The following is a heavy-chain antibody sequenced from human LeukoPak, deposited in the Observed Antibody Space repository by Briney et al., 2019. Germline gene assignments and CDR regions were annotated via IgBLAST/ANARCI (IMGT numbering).Heavy chain of an antibody. CDR2: ISGSGGST. CDR1: GFTFSSYA. CDR3: AKTGGSSSLSWFDP. J-gene: IGHJ5*02. D-gene: IGHD6-6*01. Sequence: GGSLRLSCAASGFTFSSYAMSWVRQAPGKGLEWVSAISGSGGSTYYAGSVKGRFTISRDNSKNTLYLQMNSLRAEDTAVYYCAKTGGSSSLSWFDPWGQGTLVTVSS. V-gene: IGHV3-23*01.